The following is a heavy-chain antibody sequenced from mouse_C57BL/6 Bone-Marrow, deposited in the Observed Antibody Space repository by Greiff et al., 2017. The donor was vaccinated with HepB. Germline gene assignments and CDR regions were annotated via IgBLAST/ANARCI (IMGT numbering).Heavy chain of an antibody. CDR1: GFSFNTYA. CDR3: VRHHNGDFDY. Sequence: EVKLMESGGGLVQPKGSLKLSCAASGFSFNTYAMNWVRQAPGKGLEWVARIRSKSNNYATYYADSVKDRFTISRDDSESMLYLQMNNLKTEDTAMYYCVRHHNGDFDYWGQGTTLTVSS. D-gene: IGHD6-1*01. CDR2: IRSKSNNYAT. V-gene: IGHV10-1*01. J-gene: IGHJ2*01.